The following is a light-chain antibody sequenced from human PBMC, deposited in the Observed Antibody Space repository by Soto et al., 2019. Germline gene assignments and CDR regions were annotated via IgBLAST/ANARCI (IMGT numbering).Light chain of an antibody. CDR2: GAS. CDR1: QSVSSRY. CDR3: KQYDNSAWT. V-gene: IGKV3-20*01. Sequence: TVVTQLPGAWSLLHGERATLSCRASQSVSSRYLAWYQQKRGQAHRLLIYGASSRATGIQERFSGSGSGTDFTLTISRLEPEDFAVYYCKQYDNSAWTVGQGTKVDIK. J-gene: IGKJ1*01.